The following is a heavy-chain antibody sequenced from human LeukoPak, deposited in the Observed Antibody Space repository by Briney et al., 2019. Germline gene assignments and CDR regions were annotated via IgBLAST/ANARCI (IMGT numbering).Heavy chain of an antibody. CDR1: GFTFGSYG. V-gene: IGHV3-30*02. CDR3: AKATTVTTPGGIGY. CDR2: IRSDGSNK. D-gene: IGHD4-17*01. J-gene: IGHJ4*02. Sequence: PGGSLRLSCAASGFTFGSYGMHWVRQAPGKGLEWVTFIRSDGSNKYYADSVKGRFTISRDNSKNTLYLQMNTLIADDTAVYYCAKATTVTTPGGIGYWGQGTLVTVSS.